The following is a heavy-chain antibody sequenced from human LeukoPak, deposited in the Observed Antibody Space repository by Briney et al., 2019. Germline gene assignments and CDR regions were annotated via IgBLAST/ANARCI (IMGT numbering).Heavy chain of an antibody. V-gene: IGHV4-34*01. CDR1: GGSFSGYY. CDR3: ARSAQVRYGMDV. Sequence: SETLSLTCAVSGGSFSGYYWSWICQPPGKGLEWIGEINHSGSTNYNPSLKSRVTISVDTSKNQFSLKLSSVTAADTAVYYCARSAQVRYGMDVWGKGTTVTVSS. D-gene: IGHD3-10*01. CDR2: INHSGST. J-gene: IGHJ6*04.